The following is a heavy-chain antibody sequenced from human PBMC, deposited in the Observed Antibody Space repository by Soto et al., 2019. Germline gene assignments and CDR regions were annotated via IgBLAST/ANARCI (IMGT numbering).Heavy chain of an antibody. D-gene: IGHD3-3*01. Sequence: ASVKVSCKASGYTFTSYAMHWGRQAPGQGLEWMGIINPSGGSTSYAQKFQGRVTMTRETSTSTVYMELSSLRSEDTAVYYCARAGRSGFFGFDYWGKGTLVTVSS. J-gene: IGHJ4*02. CDR1: GYTFTSYA. V-gene: IGHV1-46*01. CDR2: INPSGGST. CDR3: ARAGRSGFFGFDY.